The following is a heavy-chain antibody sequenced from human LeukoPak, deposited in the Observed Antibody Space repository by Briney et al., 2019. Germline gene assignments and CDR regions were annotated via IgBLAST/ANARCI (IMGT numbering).Heavy chain of an antibody. CDR1: GYTXTGYY. J-gene: IGHJ4*02. CDR3: ARGSYVDY. Sequence: ASVKVSCKASGYTXTGYYMHGVRQAPGQGLEWMGWINPNSGATNYAQKFQGRVTMTRDTSISTAYMELRSLRSDDTAVYYCARGSYVDYWGQGTLVTVSS. V-gene: IGHV1-2*02. CDR2: INPNSGAT.